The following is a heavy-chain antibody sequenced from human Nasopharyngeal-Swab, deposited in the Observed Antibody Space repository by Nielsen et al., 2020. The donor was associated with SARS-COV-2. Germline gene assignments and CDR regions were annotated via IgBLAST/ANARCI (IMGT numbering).Heavy chain of an antibody. Sequence: GESLKISCAASGFTFSSYAMSWVRQAPGKGLEWVSAISGSGGSTYYADSVKGRFTISRDNSKNTLYLQMNGLRAEDTAVYYCAKGGSYSSSDDYYYYYGMDVWGQGTTVTVSS. D-gene: IGHD6-6*01. CDR2: ISGSGGST. J-gene: IGHJ6*02. CDR1: GFTFSSYA. CDR3: AKGGSYSSSDDYYYYYGMDV. V-gene: IGHV3-23*01.